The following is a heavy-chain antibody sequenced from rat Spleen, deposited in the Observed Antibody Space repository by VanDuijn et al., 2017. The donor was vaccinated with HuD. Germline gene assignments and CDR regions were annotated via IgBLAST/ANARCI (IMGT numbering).Heavy chain of an antibody. D-gene: IGHD4-3*01. Sequence: EVQLAESGGGLVQPGRSLKLSCAASGFTFSDYDMAWIRQAPTKGLEWVASINPGGYNTYYRDSVKGRFTVSRDNSKSTLYLQVDSLRSEDTATYYCVRQDTSGYANWFGFWGQGTLVTVSS. CDR2: INPGGYNT. CDR3: VRQDTSGYANWFGF. J-gene: IGHJ3*01. V-gene: IGHV5S23*01. CDR1: GFTFSDYD.